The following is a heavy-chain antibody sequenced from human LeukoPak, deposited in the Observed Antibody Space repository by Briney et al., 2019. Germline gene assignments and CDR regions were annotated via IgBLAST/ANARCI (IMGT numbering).Heavy chain of an antibody. CDR1: GFTFSSYA. Sequence: GGSLRLSCAASGFTFSSYAMSWVRQAPGKGLEWVSAISGSGGSTYYADSVKGRFTISKDNSKNTLYLQMNSLRAEDTAVYFCAKELIIQPTGTVAFDIWGQGTMVTVSS. V-gene: IGHV3-23*01. J-gene: IGHJ3*02. D-gene: IGHD1-1*01. CDR3: AKELIIQPTGTVAFDI. CDR2: ISGSGGST.